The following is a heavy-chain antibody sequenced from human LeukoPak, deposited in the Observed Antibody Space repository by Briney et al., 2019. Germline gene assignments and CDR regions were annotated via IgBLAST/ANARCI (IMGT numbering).Heavy chain of an antibody. CDR1: GFTFRSYW. CDR2: VNTDGRST. D-gene: IGHD1-26*01. CDR3: ARGRELVDY. J-gene: IGHJ4*02. V-gene: IGHV3-74*01. Sequence: GGSLRLSCAASGFTFRSYWMHWVRQAPGKGLVWVSRVNTDGRSTSYADSVKGRFTISRDNAKNTPFLQMNSLRAEDTAVYYCARGRELVDYWGQGTLVTVSS.